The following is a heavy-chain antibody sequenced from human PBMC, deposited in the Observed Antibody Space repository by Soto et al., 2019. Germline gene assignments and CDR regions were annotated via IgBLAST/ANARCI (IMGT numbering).Heavy chain of an antibody. CDR1: GFTFDGYA. V-gene: IGHV3-9*01. J-gene: IGHJ4*02. CDR2: LGWSSGSV. Sequence: GGSLRLSCAASGFTFDGYAMHWVRQTPGKGLEWGSGLGWSSGSVGYADSVKGRFTISRDNVKNSLYLQMSSLRPEDTAFYYCAKGLVKKERITMIGMVTPFDYWGRGILVTVAS. CDR3: AKGLVKKERITMIGMVTPFDY. D-gene: IGHD3-22*01.